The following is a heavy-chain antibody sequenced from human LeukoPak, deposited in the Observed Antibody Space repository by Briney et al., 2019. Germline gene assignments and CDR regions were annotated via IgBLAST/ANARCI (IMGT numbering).Heavy chain of an antibody. CDR3: AKDRNDILTGYYFDY. J-gene: IGHJ4*02. Sequence: QPGRSLRLSCAASGFTFSSYGMHWVRQAPGKGLEWVAVISCGGSNEYYADSVKGRFTIFRDNSKNTRYLQMNSLRAEDTAVYYCAKDRNDILTGYYFDYWGQGTLVTVSS. D-gene: IGHD3-9*01. CDR2: ISCGGSNE. V-gene: IGHV3-30*18. CDR1: GFTFSSYG.